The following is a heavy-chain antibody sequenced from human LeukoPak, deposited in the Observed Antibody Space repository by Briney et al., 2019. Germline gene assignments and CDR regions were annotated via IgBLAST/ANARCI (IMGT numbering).Heavy chain of an antibody. CDR2: INHSGST. Sequence: PSETLSLTRAVYGGSFSGYYWSWIRQPPGKGLEWIGEINHSGSTNYNPSLKSRVTISVDTSKNQFSLKLSSVTAADTAVYYCARRNGNNSLYFDYWGQGTLVTVSS. V-gene: IGHV4-34*01. CDR3: ARRNGNNSLYFDY. J-gene: IGHJ4*02. CDR1: GGSFSGYY. D-gene: IGHD5-24*01.